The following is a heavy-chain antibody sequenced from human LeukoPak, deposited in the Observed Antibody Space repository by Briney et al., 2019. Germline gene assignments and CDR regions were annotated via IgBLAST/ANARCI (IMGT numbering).Heavy chain of an antibody. CDR1: GGTFTKYV. D-gene: IGHD2-21*01. CDR3: AMLGVIPD. V-gene: IGHV1-69*04. J-gene: IGHJ1*01. CDR2: FIPVHDTA. Sequence: SVKVSCKASGGTFTKYVISWVRGAPGQGLEWMGRFIPVHDTADYAHKFQGRVILTADKSTSTAYMELTSLRSEDTAVYYCAMLGVIPDWGQGTLITVSS.